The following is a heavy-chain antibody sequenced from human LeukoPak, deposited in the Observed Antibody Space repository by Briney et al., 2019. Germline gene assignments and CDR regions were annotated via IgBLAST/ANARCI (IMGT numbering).Heavy chain of an antibody. V-gene: IGHV3-21*04. CDR3: AKDLTYGDYSFFDY. J-gene: IGHJ4*02. CDR1: GFTFSSYS. Sequence: GGSLKLSCAASGFTFSSYSMNWVRQAPGKGLEWIASINRSSGYIYYADSVKGRFTISRDKAKNSPYMQLSSLRSDDTAVYYCAKDLTYGDYSFFDYWGQGTLVTVSS. CDR2: INRSSGYI. D-gene: IGHD4-17*01.